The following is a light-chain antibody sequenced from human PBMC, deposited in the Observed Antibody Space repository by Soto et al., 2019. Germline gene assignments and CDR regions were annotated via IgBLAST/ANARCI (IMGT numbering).Light chain of an antibody. CDR3: AAWDDSLSGRVV. J-gene: IGLJ2*01. Sequence: QAVVTQPPSASETPGQSVTIPCSGSSSNIGNNHVYWYKQVPGLAPKLLIFRNDQRPSGVSDRFSGSKSGTSASLAISGLQSEDEGEYYCAAWDDSLSGRVVFGGGTKLTVL. V-gene: IGLV1-47*01. CDR1: SSNIGNNH. CDR2: RND.